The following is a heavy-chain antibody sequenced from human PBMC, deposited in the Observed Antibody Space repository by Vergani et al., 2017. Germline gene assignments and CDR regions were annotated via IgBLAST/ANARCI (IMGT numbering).Heavy chain of an antibody. Sequence: QVQLVQSGGGVVQPGGSLRLSCVASGFTFNRYGMQWVRQAPGKGLEWVAYVLFDGSNEYYADSVKGRFIVSRDNSNDALYLQMNSLRTDDTAVYYCARDLACWHEGSCALWGQGSVVTVSS. CDR2: VLFDGSNE. CDR3: ARDLACWHEGSCAL. D-gene: IGHD2-15*01. J-gene: IGHJ4*02. V-gene: IGHV3-30*02. CDR1: GFTFNRYG.